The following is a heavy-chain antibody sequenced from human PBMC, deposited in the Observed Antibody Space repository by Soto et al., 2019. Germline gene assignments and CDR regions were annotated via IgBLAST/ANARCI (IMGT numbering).Heavy chain of an antibody. CDR2: IIPIFGTA. D-gene: IGHD5-12*01. CDR1: GGTFSSYA. CDR3: ARIEVVATIPGPHYYYYGMDV. J-gene: IGHJ6*02. Sequence: SVKVSCKASGGTFSSYAISWVRQAPGQGLEWMGGIIPIFGTANYAQKFQGRVTITADESTSTAYMELSSLRSEDTAVYYCARIEVVATIPGPHYYYYGMDVWGQGTTVTVSS. V-gene: IGHV1-69*13.